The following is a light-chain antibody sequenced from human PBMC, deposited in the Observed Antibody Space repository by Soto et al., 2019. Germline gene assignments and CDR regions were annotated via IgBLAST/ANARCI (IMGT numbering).Light chain of an antibody. CDR3: QQYHDWPPWT. V-gene: IGKV3-15*01. Sequence: ETVMTQSPATLSVSPGERATLSCRASQSVSSNLAWYQQKPGQAPRLLIYGASTRATGIPTRFSGRGSGTEFTLTISRLQSDDSALYYCQQYHDWPPWTFGQGTKVEVK. CDR1: QSVSSN. J-gene: IGKJ1*01. CDR2: GAS.